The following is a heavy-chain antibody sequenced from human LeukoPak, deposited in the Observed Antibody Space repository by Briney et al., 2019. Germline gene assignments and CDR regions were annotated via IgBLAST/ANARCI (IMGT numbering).Heavy chain of an antibody. Sequence: GGSLRLSCAASGFTFSSYSMTWVRQAPGKGLEWVSAISGSGLSKYYAESVKGRFTISRDNFKLYLQMNSLRAEDTAVYYCANAIWFGESNSEYWGQGTLVTVSS. CDR2: ISGSGLSK. CDR1: GFTFSSYS. J-gene: IGHJ1*01. CDR3: ANAIWFGESNSEY. V-gene: IGHV3-23*01. D-gene: IGHD3-10*01.